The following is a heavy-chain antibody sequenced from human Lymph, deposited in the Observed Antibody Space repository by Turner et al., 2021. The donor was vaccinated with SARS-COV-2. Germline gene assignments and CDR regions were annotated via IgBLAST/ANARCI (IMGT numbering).Heavy chain of an antibody. D-gene: IGHD3-3*01. Sequence: EVQLVQSGAEVKKTGESLKISCKGSGYSFTSYWICWVRQMPGKGLEWMGIIDPGVSDTRYSPSFQGKVTISAYKSISTAYLQWSSLKASDTAMYYCARREWGGSLGHIDYWGQGTLVTVSS. CDR1: GYSFTSYW. V-gene: IGHV5-51*01. J-gene: IGHJ4*02. CDR2: IDPGVSDT. CDR3: ARREWGGSLGHIDY.